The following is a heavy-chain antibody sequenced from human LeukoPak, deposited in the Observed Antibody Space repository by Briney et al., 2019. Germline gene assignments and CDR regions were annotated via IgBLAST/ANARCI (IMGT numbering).Heavy chain of an antibody. Sequence: GGSLRLSCAASGFTFSTYNMNWVRQAPGKGLEWVSYISSSSSIIYYTDSVKGRFTISRDNAKNSLYLQMNSLRAEDTAVYYCARNSGYVGYDAFDIWGPGTMVTVSS. V-gene: IGHV3-48*01. D-gene: IGHD5-12*01. CDR3: ARNSGYVGYDAFDI. CDR2: ISSSSSII. J-gene: IGHJ3*02. CDR1: GFTFSTYN.